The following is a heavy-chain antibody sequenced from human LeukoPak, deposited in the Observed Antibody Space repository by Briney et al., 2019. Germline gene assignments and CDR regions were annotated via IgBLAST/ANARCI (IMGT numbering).Heavy chain of an antibody. V-gene: IGHV4-38-2*01. D-gene: IGHD4-23*01. CDR2: IYHSGST. CDR3: ARSYGGNSPLGIFYYYYYYYMDV. Sequence: SETLSLTCAVYGGSFSGYYWGWIRQPPGKGLEWIGSIYHSGSTYYNPSLKSRVTISVDTSKNQFSLKLSSVTAADTAVYYCARSYGGNSPLGIFYYYYYYYMDVWGKGTTVTVSS. J-gene: IGHJ6*03. CDR1: GGSFSGYY.